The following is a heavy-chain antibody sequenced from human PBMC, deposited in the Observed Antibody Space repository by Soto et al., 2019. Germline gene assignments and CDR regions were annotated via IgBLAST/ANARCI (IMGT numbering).Heavy chain of an antibody. V-gene: IGHV4-59*01. CDR1: GRSIISYY. CDR2: IYYSGST. D-gene: IGHD5-18*01. Sequence: PSETLSLTCTVAGRSIISYYWSWIRQPPGKGLEWNGYIYYSGSTNYNPSLKSRVTISVDTSKNQFSLKLSSVTAADTAGYYCAGGSFRGYSYGSIDYWGQGTLVTVSS. J-gene: IGHJ4*02. CDR3: AGGSFRGYSYGSIDY.